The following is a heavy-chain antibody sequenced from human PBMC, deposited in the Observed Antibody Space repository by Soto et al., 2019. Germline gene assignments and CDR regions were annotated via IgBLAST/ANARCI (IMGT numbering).Heavy chain of an antibody. D-gene: IGHD3-22*01. V-gene: IGHV3-48*02. Sequence: GALRLSCAASGFTFSSYSMNWVRQAPGKGLEWVSYISSSSSTIYYADSVKGRFTISRDNAKNSLYLQMNSLRDEDTAVYYCASLRYYYDSSGTDYYYYGMDVWGQGTTVTVSS. J-gene: IGHJ6*02. CDR3: ASLRYYYDSSGTDYYYYGMDV. CDR2: ISSSSSTI. CDR1: GFTFSSYS.